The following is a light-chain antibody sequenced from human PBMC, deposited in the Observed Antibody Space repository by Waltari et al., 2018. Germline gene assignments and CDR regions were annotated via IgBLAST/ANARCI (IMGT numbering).Light chain of an antibody. Sequence: QSVLTQSPSASGTPGQRVTISCSGGSSNIGINVVNWYQQFPGTAPRLLIYSVNQRPSGVPDRFSGSKSGTSASLAISGLQSEDEADYYCAAWDGSLKGVVFGGGTKLTVL. V-gene: IGLV1-44*01. CDR3: AAWDGSLKGVV. CDR2: SVN. CDR1: SSNIGINV. J-gene: IGLJ2*01.